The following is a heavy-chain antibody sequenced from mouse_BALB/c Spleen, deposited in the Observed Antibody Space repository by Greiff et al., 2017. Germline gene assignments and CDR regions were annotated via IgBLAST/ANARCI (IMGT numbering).Heavy chain of an antibody. V-gene: IGHV14-4*02. D-gene: IGHD2-4*01. CDR1: GFNFNDYY. CDR2: IDPENGDT. CDR3: NAENYDEGRVAD. Sequence: VQLQQSGAELVRPGASVKLSCTASGFNFNDYYMHWVKQRPEQGLEWIGWIDPENGDTEYAQKFQGKATMTADTSSNTAYLQLSSLTSEDTAVYYCNAENYDEGRVADWGQGTLVTVSA. J-gene: IGHJ3*01.